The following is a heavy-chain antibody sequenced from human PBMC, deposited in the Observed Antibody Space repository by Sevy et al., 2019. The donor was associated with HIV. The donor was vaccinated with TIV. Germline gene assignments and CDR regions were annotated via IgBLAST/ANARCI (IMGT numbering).Heavy chain of an antibody. CDR2: IYYSGST. CDR1: GGSVSSGSYY. V-gene: IGHV4-61*01. D-gene: IGHD4-4*01. CDR3: ARDRGGLTTDY. J-gene: IGHJ4*02. Sequence: SETLSLTCTVSGGSVSSGSYYWSWIRQPPGKGLEWSGYIYYSGSTNYNPSLKSRVTISVDTSKNQFSLKLSSVTAADTAVYYCARDRGGLTTDYWGQGTLVTVSS.